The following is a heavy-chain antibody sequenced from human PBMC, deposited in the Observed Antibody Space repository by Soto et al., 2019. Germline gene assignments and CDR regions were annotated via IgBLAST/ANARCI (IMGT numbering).Heavy chain of an antibody. CDR3: ARDTRLEAAAGPSWFDP. CDR2: ISAYNGNT. V-gene: IGHV1-18*04. J-gene: IGHJ5*02. Sequence: GASVKVSCKASGYTFTSYGISWVRQAPGQGLEWMGWISAYNGNTNFAQKLQGRVTMTTDTSTSTAYMELRSLRSDDTAVYYCARDTRLEAAAGPSWFDPCGQGPLVTVYS. CDR1: GYTFTSYG. D-gene: IGHD6-13*01.